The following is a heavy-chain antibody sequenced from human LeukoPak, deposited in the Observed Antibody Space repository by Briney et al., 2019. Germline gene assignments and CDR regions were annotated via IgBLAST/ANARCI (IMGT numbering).Heavy chain of an antibody. CDR1: GGTFSSYA. Sequence: SVKVSCKASGGTFSSYAISWVRQAPGQGLEWMGGIIPIFGTANYAQKFQGRVTITADESTSTAYMELSSLRSEDTAVYYCANQYYYDSSGYSGFDYWGQGTLVTVSS. V-gene: IGHV1-69*13. D-gene: IGHD3-22*01. CDR2: IIPIFGTA. CDR3: ANQYYYDSSGYSGFDY. J-gene: IGHJ4*02.